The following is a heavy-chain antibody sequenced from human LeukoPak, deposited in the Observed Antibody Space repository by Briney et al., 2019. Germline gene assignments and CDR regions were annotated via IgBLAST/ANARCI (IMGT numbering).Heavy chain of an antibody. Sequence: SETLSLTCTVSGGSISSYYWSWIRQPPGKGLEWIGYIYYSGSTNYNPSLKSRVTISVDTSKNQFSLKLNSVTAADTAVYYCARGVSSGWQYYYYYGMDVWGQGTTVTVSS. CDR1: GGSISSYY. D-gene: IGHD6-19*01. V-gene: IGHV4-59*01. CDR2: IYYSGST. J-gene: IGHJ6*02. CDR3: ARGVSSGWQYYYYYGMDV.